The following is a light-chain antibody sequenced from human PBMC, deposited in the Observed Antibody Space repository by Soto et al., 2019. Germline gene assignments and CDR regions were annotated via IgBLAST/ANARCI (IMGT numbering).Light chain of an antibody. CDR1: QGVSTSY. CDR2: GTY. J-gene: IGKJ4*01. CDR3: QQYGSSPLT. V-gene: IGKV3-20*01. Sequence: EIVLTQSPGTLCLSPGETATLSCRASQGVSTSYLAWYQQKRGQSPRLLIYGTYSRATGVPDRFSGSGSGKDFNLNILRLEPEDFAVYYCQQYGSSPLTFGGGTKVEI.